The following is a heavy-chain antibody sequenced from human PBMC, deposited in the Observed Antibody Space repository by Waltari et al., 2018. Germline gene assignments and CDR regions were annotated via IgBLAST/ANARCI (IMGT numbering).Heavy chain of an antibody. D-gene: IGHD1-26*01. CDR2: ISSSSSYI. CDR3: AGEEGMVGATYSQKLDY. V-gene: IGHV3-21*01. Sequence: EVQLVESGGGLVKPGGSLRLSCAASGFTFSSYSMNWVRQAPGKGLEWVSSISSSSSYIYYADSVKGRFTISRDNAKNSLYLQMNSLRAEDTAVYYCAGEEGMVGATYSQKLDYWGQGTLVTVSS. CDR1: GFTFSSYS. J-gene: IGHJ4*02.